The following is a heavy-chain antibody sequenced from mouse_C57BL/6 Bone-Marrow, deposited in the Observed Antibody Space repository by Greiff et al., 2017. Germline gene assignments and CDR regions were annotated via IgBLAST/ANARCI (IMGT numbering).Heavy chain of an antibody. CDR2: INPGSGGT. Sequence: VQLQQSGAELVRPGTSVKVSCKASGYAFTNYLIEWVKQRPGQGLEWIGVINPGSGGTNYNEKFKGKATLTADKSSSTAYMQLSSLTSEDSAVYFCAREGDYYLDYWGQGTTLTVSS. J-gene: IGHJ2*01. CDR1: GYAFTNYL. CDR3: AREGDYYLDY. V-gene: IGHV1-54*01.